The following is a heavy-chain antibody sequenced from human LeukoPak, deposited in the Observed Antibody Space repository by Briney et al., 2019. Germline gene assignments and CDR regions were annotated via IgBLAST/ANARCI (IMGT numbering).Heavy chain of an antibody. CDR1: GFTFSSYA. J-gene: IGHJ4*02. D-gene: IGHD4-23*01. Sequence: GGSLRLSCAASGFTFSSYAMSWVRQAPGKGLEWVSGISGSGGATYSADSVKGRFTISRDNPKNTLYLQMNSLRAEDTAVYYCAKDLVIGYWGQGTLVTVSS. CDR3: AKDLVIGY. CDR2: ISGSGGAT. V-gene: IGHV3-23*01.